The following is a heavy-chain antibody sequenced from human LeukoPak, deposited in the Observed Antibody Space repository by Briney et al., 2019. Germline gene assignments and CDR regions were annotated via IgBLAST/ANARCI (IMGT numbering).Heavy chain of an antibody. V-gene: IGHV3-74*01. CDR2: INSDGSST. J-gene: IGHJ6*03. CDR1: GFTFSSYW. D-gene: IGHD6-19*01. Sequence: GGSLRLSCAASGFTFSSYWMHWVRQAPGKGLVWVSRINSDGSSTSYADSVKGRFTISRDNAKNTLYLQMNSLRAEDTAVYYCARDGDRQAGYYYYYYMDVWGKGTTVTISS. CDR3: ARDGDRQAGYYYYYYMDV.